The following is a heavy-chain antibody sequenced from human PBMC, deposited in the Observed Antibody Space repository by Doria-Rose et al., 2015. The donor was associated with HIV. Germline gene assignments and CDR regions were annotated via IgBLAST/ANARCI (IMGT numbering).Heavy chain of an antibody. CDR3: ARHGGTYYGYYFDS. Sequence: WIRQSPGKGLEWIGCIYYSGSTNYNPSLKSQVTISVDTSKNHFSLKVSSVTAADTAVYYCARHGGTYYGYYFDSWGQGTQVTVSS. CDR2: IYYSGST. D-gene: IGHD1-26*01. J-gene: IGHJ4*02. V-gene: IGHV4-61*07.